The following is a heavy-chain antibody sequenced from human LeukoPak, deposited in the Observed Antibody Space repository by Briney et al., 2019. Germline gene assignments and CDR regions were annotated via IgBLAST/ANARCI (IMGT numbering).Heavy chain of an antibody. CDR1: GFTFSSYS. V-gene: IGHV3-48*01. D-gene: IGHD4-17*01. CDR3: ARRGGYGDSYWYFDL. Sequence: GGSLRLSCAASGFTFSSYSMNWVRQAPGKGLEWVSYISSSSRTKYYADSVKGRFTISRDNAKNSLYLQMNSLRAEDTAVYYCARRGGYGDSYWYFDLWGRGTLVTVSS. J-gene: IGHJ2*01. CDR2: ISSSSRTK.